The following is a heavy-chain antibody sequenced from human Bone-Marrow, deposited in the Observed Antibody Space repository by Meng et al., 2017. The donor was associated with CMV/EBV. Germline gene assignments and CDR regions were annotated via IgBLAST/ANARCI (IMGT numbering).Heavy chain of an antibody. J-gene: IGHJ4*02. Sequence: GGSLRLSCAASGFTFDDYAMHWVRQAPGKGLEWVSGINWNGGSTGYADSVKGRFTISRDNAKNSLYLQMNSLRAEDTALYYCARALKPGGIVGATADYWGQGTLVTVSS. CDR2: INWNGGST. V-gene: IGHV3-20*04. CDR1: GFTFDDYA. D-gene: IGHD1-26*01. CDR3: ARALKPGGIVGATADY.